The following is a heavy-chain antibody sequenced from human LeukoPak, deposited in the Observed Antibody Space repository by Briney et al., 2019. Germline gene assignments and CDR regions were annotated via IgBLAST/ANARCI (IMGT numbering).Heavy chain of an antibody. CDR1: GFTFDDYN. D-gene: IGHD2-2*02. Sequence: GGSLRLSCAASGFTFDDYNMHWVRQRPGRGQEWVSLISWAGGSTYYADSVRGRFTISRDNSKNSLYLQMNSLRTEDTAFYYCAKDRLRYCTSASCYSQGYWGQGTLVTVSS. CDR3: AKDRLRYCTSASCYSQGY. V-gene: IGHV3-43*01. J-gene: IGHJ4*02. CDR2: ISWAGGST.